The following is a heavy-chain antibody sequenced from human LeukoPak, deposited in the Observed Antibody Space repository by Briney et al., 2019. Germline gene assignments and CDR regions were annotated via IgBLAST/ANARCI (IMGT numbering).Heavy chain of an antibody. D-gene: IGHD2-2*01. CDR3: ARAGWLYCSSTSCYVY. CDR2: IYYSGST. CDR1: GGSISSYY. V-gene: IGHV4-59*01. Sequence: PSETLSLTCTVSGGSISSYYWSWIRQPPGKGLEWIGYIYYSGSTNYNPSLKSRVTISVDTSKNQFSLKLSSVTAADTAVYYCARAGWLYCSSTSCYVYWGQGTLVTVSS. J-gene: IGHJ4*02.